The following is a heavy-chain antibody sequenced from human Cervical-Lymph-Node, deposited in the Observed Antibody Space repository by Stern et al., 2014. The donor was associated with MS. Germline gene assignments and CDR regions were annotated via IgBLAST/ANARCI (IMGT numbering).Heavy chain of an antibody. CDR2: TSSTSTYI. V-gene: IGHV3-21*01. Sequence: EVQLVESGGGLVKPGGSLRLSCAVSGFTFRNYTMDWVRQSPGKGLEWVASTSSTSTYIYYAASVKGRFTISRDNAKNSLYLQMNSLRAEDTAVYYCTRARRGFDYWGQGTLVTVSS. CDR3: TRARRGFDY. CDR1: GFTFRNYT. J-gene: IGHJ4*02.